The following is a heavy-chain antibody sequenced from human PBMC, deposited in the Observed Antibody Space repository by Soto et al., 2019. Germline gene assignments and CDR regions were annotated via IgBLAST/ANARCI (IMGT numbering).Heavy chain of an antibody. J-gene: IGHJ4*02. D-gene: IGHD6-13*01. CDR1: GFTFSSYG. Sequence: QVQLVESGGGVVQPGRSLRLSCAASGFTFSSYGMHWVRQAPGKGLEWVAVIWYDGSNKYYADSVKGRFTISRDNSKNTRYLQMNSLRAEDTAVYYCARRPGRAAAGYFDYWGQGTLVTVSS. V-gene: IGHV3-33*01. CDR3: ARRPGRAAAGYFDY. CDR2: IWYDGSNK.